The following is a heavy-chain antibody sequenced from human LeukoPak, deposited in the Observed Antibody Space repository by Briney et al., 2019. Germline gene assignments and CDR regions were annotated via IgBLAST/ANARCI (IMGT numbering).Heavy chain of an antibody. CDR3: ARYLRYEYYFDY. Sequence: QPGASLRLSCAASGFTFSSYAMSWVRQAPGKGLEWVSAISGSGGSTYYADSVKGRFTISRDNSKNTLYLQMNSLRAEDTAVYYCARYLRYEYYFDYWGQGTLVTVSS. V-gene: IGHV3-23*01. CDR2: ISGSGGST. D-gene: IGHD1-1*01. CDR1: GFTFSSYA. J-gene: IGHJ4*02.